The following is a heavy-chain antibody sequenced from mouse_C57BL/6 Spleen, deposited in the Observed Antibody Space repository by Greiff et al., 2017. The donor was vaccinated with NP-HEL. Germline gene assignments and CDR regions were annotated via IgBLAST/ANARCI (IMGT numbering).Heavy chain of an antibody. D-gene: IGHD1-1*01. CDR1: GYTFTSYW. CDR2: IDPSDSYT. CDR3: ARGYGSSYGDWYFDV. V-gene: IGHV1-59*01. J-gene: IGHJ1*03. Sequence: QVQLQQPGAELVRPGTSVKLSCKASGYTFTSYWMHWVKQRPGQGLEWIGVIDPSDSYTNYNQKFKGKATLTVDTSSSTAYMQLSSLTSEDSAVYYCARGYGSSYGDWYFDVWGTGTTVTVSS.